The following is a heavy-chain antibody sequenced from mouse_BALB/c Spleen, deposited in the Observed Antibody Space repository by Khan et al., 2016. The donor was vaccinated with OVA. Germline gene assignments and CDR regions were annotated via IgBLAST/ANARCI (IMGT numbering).Heavy chain of an antibody. J-gene: IGHJ3*01. D-gene: IGHD2-13*01. CDR2: IFPGSVST. Sequence: QVPLQQSGGDLMKPGASVKISCKATGYTFSSYWIEWVKQRPGHGLEWIGQIFPGSVSTTSNEKFKGKATFTADTSSNTAYLQLSRQTSEDSTVSYSARGGDGAFAYWGQGTLVTVSA. CDR3: ARGGDGAFAY. CDR1: GYTFSSYW. V-gene: IGHV1-9*01.